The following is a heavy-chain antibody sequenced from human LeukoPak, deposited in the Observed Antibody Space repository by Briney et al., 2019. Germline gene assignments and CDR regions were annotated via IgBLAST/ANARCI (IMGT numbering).Heavy chain of an antibody. CDR3: ARVFGNRNDFDY. CDR1: GFTFNNYW. Sequence: GGSLRLSCAASGFTFNNYWMAWVRQAPGKGLEWVANIKGDRSEKFYVDSVKGRFTISRDNAKNSLYLQMGSLRAEDTAVYYCARVFGNRNDFDYWGQGTLVTVSS. V-gene: IGHV3-7*03. CDR2: IKGDRSEK. J-gene: IGHJ4*02. D-gene: IGHD3-10*01.